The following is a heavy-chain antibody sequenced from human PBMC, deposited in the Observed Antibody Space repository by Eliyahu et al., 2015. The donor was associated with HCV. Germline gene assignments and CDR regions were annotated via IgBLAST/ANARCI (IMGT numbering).Heavy chain of an antibody. D-gene: IGHD1-1*01. CDR3: ARIRDNWAAYDGFDI. CDR2: IYHTGST. J-gene: IGHJ3*02. CDR1: GGSFSDYY. V-gene: IGHV4-34*02. Sequence: QVQLQQWGAGLLKPSETLSLTCAVYGGSFSDYYWSWIRQPPGRGLEWIGEIYHTGSTNYHPSLKSRVTISLDTSRNQYSLKLTSVTAADTAVYYCARIRDNWAAYDGFDIWGQGTMATVSS.